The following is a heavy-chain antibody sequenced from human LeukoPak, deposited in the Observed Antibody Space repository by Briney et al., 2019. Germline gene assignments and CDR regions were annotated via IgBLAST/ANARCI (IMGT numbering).Heavy chain of an antibody. V-gene: IGHV3-7*01. CDR3: ARLSIAAAGSDY. D-gene: IGHD6-13*01. CDR1: GFTFNVYG. CDR2: IKQDGSEK. J-gene: IGHJ4*02. Sequence: GGSLRLSCAASGFTFNVYGMHWVRQAPGKGLEWVANIKQDGSEKYYVDSVKGRFTISRDNAKNSLYLQMNSLRAEDTAVYYCARLSIAAAGSDYWGQGTLVTVSS.